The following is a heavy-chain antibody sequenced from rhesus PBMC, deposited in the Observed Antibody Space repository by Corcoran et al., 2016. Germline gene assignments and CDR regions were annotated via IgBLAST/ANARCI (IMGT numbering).Heavy chain of an antibody. CDR3: AREGVVSATDFFDY. CDR2: IYGIGGST. J-gene: IGHJ4*01. D-gene: IGHD2-39*01. Sequence: QLQLQESGPGLVKPSETLPLTCAVSGASISSNSWSWIRPAPGKGLDWIGRIYGIGGSTDYNPSLKSRVTISIDTSKNQFSLKLSSVTAADTAVYYCAREGVVSATDFFDYWGQGVLVTVSS. V-gene: IGHV4S2*01. CDR1: GASISSNS.